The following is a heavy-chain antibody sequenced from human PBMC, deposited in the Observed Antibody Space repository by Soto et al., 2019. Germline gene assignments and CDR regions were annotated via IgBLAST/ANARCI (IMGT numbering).Heavy chain of an antibody. D-gene: IGHD3-16*01. CDR1: GGSIRSSSYY. CDR2: MYYRGST. V-gene: IGHV4-39*01. Sequence: PSETLSLTCTVSGGSIRSSSYYWGWIRHPPGKGLEWIGTMYYRGSTYYNPSLKSRVTISVDTSKNQFSLKLNSVTAADTAVYYCARYCDYLYHFDSWGQGTLVTVSS. CDR3: ARYCDYLYHFDS. J-gene: IGHJ4*02.